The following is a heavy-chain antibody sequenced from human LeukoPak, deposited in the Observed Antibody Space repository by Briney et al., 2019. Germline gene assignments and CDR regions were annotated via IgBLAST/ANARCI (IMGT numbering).Heavy chain of an antibody. Sequence: ASVKVSCKASGYTFTSYDINWVRQATGQGLEWMGWMNPNSGNTGYAQKFQGRVTMTRNTSISTAYMELSSLRSEDTAVYYCASSGAYYDILTGSINPYNWFDPWGQGTLVTVSS. CDR3: ASSGAYYDILTGSINPYNWFDP. CDR2: MNPNSGNT. D-gene: IGHD3-9*01. CDR1: GYTFTSYD. J-gene: IGHJ5*02. V-gene: IGHV1-8*01.